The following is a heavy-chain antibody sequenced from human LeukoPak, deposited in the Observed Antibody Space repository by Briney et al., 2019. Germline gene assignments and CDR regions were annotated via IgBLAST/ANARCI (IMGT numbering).Heavy chain of an antibody. CDR2: ISSSSSYI. J-gene: IGHJ5*02. D-gene: IGHD2-2*01. Sequence: GGSLRLSCAASGFTFSSYSMNWVRQAPGKGLEWVSSISSSSSYIYYADSVKGRFTISRDNAKNSLYLQMNSLRAEDTAVYYCASRGRVVPAAIVKGVGTREAYNWSAPWGQGTLVTVSS. CDR3: ASRGRVVPAAIVKGVGTREAYNWSAP. CDR1: GFTFSSYS. V-gene: IGHV3-21*01.